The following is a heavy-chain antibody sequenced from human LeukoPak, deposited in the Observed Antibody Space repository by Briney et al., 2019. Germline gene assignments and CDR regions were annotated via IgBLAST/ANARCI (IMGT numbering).Heavy chain of an antibody. CDR1: GGSISSYY. Sequence: SETLSLTCTVSGGSISSYYWSWIRQPPGKGLEWIGYIYYSGSTNYNPSLKSRVTTSVDTSKNQFSLKLSSVTAADTAVYYCARDMRRYDFWSGYNTYYYYGMDVWGQGTTVTVSS. D-gene: IGHD3-3*01. CDR3: ARDMRRYDFWSGYNTYYYYGMDV. J-gene: IGHJ6*02. CDR2: IYYSGST. V-gene: IGHV4-59*01.